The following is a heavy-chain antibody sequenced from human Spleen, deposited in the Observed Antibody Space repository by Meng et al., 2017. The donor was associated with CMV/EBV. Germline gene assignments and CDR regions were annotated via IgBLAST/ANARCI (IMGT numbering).Heavy chain of an antibody. Sequence: GESLKISCAASGFTFSNFWMTWVRQAPGKGLEWVANIKQDGSEKYYVDSVKGRFTISRDNAKNSLYLQMNSLRAEDTAVYYCARVNGRGGRLWDGWYFDLWGRGTLVTVSS. V-gene: IGHV3-7*01. CDR2: IKQDGSEK. CDR1: GFTFSNFW. D-gene: IGHD3-10*01. J-gene: IGHJ2*01. CDR3: ARVNGRGGRLWDGWYFDL.